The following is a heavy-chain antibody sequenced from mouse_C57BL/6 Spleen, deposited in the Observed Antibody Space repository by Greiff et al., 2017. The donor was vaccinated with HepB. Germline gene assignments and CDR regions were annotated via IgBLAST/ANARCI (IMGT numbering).Heavy chain of an antibody. V-gene: IGHV5-17*01. CDR1: GFTFSDYG. Sequence: EVKLVESGGGLVKPGGSLKLSCAASGFTFSDYGMHWVRQAPERGLEWVAYISSGSSTIYYADTVKGRFTISRDNAKNTLFLQMTSLRSEDTAMYYCARPSTTVVAPYFDYWGQGTTLTVSS. J-gene: IGHJ2*01. CDR2: ISSGSSTI. D-gene: IGHD1-1*01. CDR3: ARPSTTVVAPYFDY.